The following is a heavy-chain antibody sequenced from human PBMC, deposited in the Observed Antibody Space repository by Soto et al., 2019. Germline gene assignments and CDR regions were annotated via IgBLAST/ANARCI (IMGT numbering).Heavy chain of an antibody. CDR2: ISYTGYS. CDR3: ARNGIPKDYGGKTALDI. Sequence: QVQLQESGPGLVEPSQTLSLTCTVSGDSINTNYYYWSWVRQRPGKGLEWLGYISYTGYSHYNPSLESRLTISADTSRNQFSLRLTSMTAADTALYYCARNGIPKDYGGKTALDIWGQGTLVTVSS. V-gene: IGHV4-31*03. CDR1: GDSINTNYYY. D-gene: IGHD4-17*01. J-gene: IGHJ3*02.